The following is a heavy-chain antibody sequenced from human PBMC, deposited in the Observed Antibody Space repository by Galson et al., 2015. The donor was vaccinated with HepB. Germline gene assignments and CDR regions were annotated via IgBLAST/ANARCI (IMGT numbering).Heavy chain of an antibody. Sequence: SVKVSCKASGSMFTTSGINWVRQAPGQGLEWLGWIPNYNGNTNYAQKLQGRVTMTTDTSTSTAYMELRSLGSDDTAVYYCASGGVRPYDDFRADFDYWGQGTLVTVSS. CDR3: ASGGVRPYDDFRADFDY. D-gene: IGHD3/OR15-3a*01. CDR1: GSMFTTSG. V-gene: IGHV1-18*01. J-gene: IGHJ4*02. CDR2: IPNYNGNT.